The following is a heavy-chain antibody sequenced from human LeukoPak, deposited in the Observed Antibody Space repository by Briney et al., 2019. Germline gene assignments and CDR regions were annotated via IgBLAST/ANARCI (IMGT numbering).Heavy chain of an antibody. J-gene: IGHJ5*02. CDR1: GFTFSSYA. D-gene: IGHD1-26*01. Sequence: GGSLRLSCAASGFTFSSYAMSWVRQAPGKGLEWVSAISGSGGSTYYADSVKGRFTIPRDNSKNTLYLQMNSLRAEDTAVYYCAKNPKCELPYNWFDPWGQGTLVTVSS. CDR3: AKNPKCELPYNWFDP. V-gene: IGHV3-23*01. CDR2: ISGSGGST.